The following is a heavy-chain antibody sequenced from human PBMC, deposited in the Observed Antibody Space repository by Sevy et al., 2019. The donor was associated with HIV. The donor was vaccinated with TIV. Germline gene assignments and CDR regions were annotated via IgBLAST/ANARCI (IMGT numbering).Heavy chain of an antibody. J-gene: IGHJ4*02. CDR2: IRSKAYGGTT. CDR3: TRLWFGELPHY. D-gene: IGHD3-10*01. V-gene: IGHV3-49*03. Sequence: GGSLRLSCTASGFTFGDYAMSWFRQAPGKGLEWVGFIRSKAYGGTTEYAASVKGRFTISRDDSKSIAYLQMNSLKTEDTAVYYCTRLWFGELPHYWGREPWSPSPQ. CDR1: GFTFGDYA.